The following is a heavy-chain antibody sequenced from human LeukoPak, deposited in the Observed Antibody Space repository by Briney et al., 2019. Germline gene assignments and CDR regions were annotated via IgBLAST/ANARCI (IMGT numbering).Heavy chain of an antibody. CDR1: GYTFTSYD. V-gene: IGHV1-8*03. D-gene: IGHD2-15*01. Sequence: ASVKVSCKASGYTFTSYDINWVRQATGQGLEWMGWMNPNSGNTGYAQKFQSRVTITRNTSTSTAYMELSSLRSEDTAVYYCARSVCSGGSCYAEGWFDPWGQGTLVTVSS. CDR3: ARSVCSGGSCYAEGWFDP. J-gene: IGHJ5*02. CDR2: MNPNSGNT.